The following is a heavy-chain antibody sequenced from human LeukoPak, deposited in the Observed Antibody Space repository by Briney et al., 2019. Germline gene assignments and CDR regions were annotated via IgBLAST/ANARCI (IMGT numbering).Heavy chain of an antibody. CDR2: ISYDGSNK. J-gene: IGHJ3*02. CDR1: GFTFSSYA. CDR3: ASSRRRLVVVTAIAAFDI. V-gene: IGHV3-30-3*01. Sequence: AGGSLRLSCAASGFTFSSYAMHWVRQAPGKGLEWVAVISYDGSNKYYADSVKGRFTISRDNSKNTLYLQMNSLRAEDTAVYYCASSRRRLVVVTAIAAFDIWGQGTMVTVSS. D-gene: IGHD2-21*02.